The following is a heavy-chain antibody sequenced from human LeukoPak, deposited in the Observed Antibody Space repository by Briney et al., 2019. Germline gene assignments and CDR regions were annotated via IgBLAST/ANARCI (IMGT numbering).Heavy chain of an antibody. CDR1: GYTFTSYY. Sequence: GASVKVSCKASGYTFTSYYMHWVRQAPGQGLEWMGVINPSGGSTSYAQKFEGRVTMTRDMSSSTVYMVQSSLRTADKAVYYCWSNQWELLSFGAFDIWGQGTMVTVSS. V-gene: IGHV1-46*01. D-gene: IGHD1-26*01. CDR2: INPSGGST. J-gene: IGHJ3*02. CDR3: WSNQWELLSFGAFDI.